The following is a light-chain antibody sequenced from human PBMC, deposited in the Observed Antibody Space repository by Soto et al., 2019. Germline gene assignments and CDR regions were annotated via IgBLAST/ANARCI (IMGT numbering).Light chain of an antibody. CDR2: GAS. CDR1: QSVNSNY. CDR3: QQYGRSGT. J-gene: IGKJ1*01. Sequence: EIVLTQSPGTLSLSPGERATLSCRASQSVNSNYLAWYQQRPGQAPRLLIYGASSRATGIPDRFSGSGSGTDFTLTISRLEPEDFAVYYCQQYGRSGTFGQGTKVDIK. V-gene: IGKV3-20*01.